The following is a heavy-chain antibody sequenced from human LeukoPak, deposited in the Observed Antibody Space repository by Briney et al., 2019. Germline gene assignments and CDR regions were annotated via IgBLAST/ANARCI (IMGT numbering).Heavy chain of an antibody. CDR3: ARSRTTVTTFFDY. CDR2: ISSSSSYI. D-gene: IGHD4-17*01. CDR1: GFTFSSYS. V-gene: IGHV3-21*01. J-gene: IGHJ4*02. Sequence: GGSLRLSCAASGFTFSSYSMNWVRRAPGKGLEWVSSISSSSSYIYYADSVKGRFTISRDNAKNSLYLQMNSLRAEDTAVYYCARSRTTVTTFFDYWGQGTLVTVSS.